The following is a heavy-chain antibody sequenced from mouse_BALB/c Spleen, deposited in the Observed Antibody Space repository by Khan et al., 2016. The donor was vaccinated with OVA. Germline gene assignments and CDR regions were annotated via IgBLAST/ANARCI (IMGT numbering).Heavy chain of an antibody. Sequence: EVQLVESGGDVVKPGGSLKLSCAASGFTFSTYGMSWVRQTPDKRLEWVATVSTGGHYTYYPDTVKGRFTITRDNAKNTLYLQMSSLKSEETAIFYCASLAYYYDSGGFAYWGQGTLVTVSA. V-gene: IGHV5-6*01. D-gene: IGHD1-1*01. CDR1: GFTFSTYG. J-gene: IGHJ3*01. CDR2: VSTGGHYT. CDR3: ASLAYYYDSGGFAY.